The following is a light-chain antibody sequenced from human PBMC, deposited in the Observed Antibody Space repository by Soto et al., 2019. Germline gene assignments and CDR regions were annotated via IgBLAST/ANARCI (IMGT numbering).Light chain of an antibody. CDR1: QGSSSY. CDR3: QQYYSYPRALT. CDR2: AAS. Sequence: AIRMTQSPSSLSASTGDRVTITCRASQGSSSYLAWYQQKPGKAPKLLIYAASTLQSGVPSRFSGSGSGTDFTLTISCLQSEDFSTYYCQQYYSYPRALTFGGGTKVEIK. V-gene: IGKV1-8*01. J-gene: IGKJ4*01.